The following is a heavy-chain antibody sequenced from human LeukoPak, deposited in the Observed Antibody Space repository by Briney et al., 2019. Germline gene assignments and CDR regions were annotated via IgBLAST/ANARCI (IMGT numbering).Heavy chain of an antibody. CDR3: ARASGYSGYDWVYYFDY. CDR2: IYTSGST. D-gene: IGHD5-12*01. J-gene: IGHJ4*02. V-gene: IGHV4-4*07. Sequence: SETLSLTCTVSGGSISSYYWSWIRQPAGKGLEWIGRIYTSGSTNYNPSLKSRVTMSVDTSKNQFSLKLSSVPAADTAVYYCARASGYSGYDWVYYFDYWGQGTLVTVSS. CDR1: GGSISSYY.